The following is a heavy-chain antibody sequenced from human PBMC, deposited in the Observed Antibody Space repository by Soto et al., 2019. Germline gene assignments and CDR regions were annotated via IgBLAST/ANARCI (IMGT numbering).Heavy chain of an antibody. D-gene: IGHD3-3*01. V-gene: IGHV3-23*01. CDR1: GFTFSSYA. J-gene: IGHJ5*02. Sequence: PGGSLRLSCAASGFTFSSYAMSWVRQAPGKGLEWVSAISGSGGSTYYADSVKGRFTISRDNSKNTLYLQMNSLRAEDTAVYYCAKDSITIFGVVIIKTDNWFDPWGQGTLVTVSS. CDR3: AKDSITIFGVVIIKTDNWFDP. CDR2: ISGSGGST.